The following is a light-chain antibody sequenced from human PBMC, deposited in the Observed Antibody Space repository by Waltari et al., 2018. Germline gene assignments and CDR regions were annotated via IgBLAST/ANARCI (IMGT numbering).Light chain of an antibody. CDR3: LIYYGGIVV. J-gene: IGLJ2*01. CDR2: TTN. V-gene: IGLV7-43*01. CDR1: TGAVTSGNY. Sequence: QTVVTQEPSLTVSPGGTITLTCASSTGAVTSGNYPNWFQQKPGQSPRPLIYTTNNKHSWTPARFGGSLLGGKAALTLSGVQPEDEADYYCLIYYGGIVVFGGGTKLTVL.